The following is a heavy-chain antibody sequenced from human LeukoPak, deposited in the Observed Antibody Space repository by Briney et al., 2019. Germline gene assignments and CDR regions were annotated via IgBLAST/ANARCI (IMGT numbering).Heavy chain of an antibody. CDR2: IYTSGST. J-gene: IGHJ4*02. D-gene: IGHD5-18*01. V-gene: IGHV4-61*02. CDR1: GGSISSGSYY. CDR3: ARGGYSYGRHFDY. Sequence: SQTLSLTCTVSGGSISSGSYYWSWIRLPTGKGLEWIGRIYTSGSTNYNPSLKSRVTISVDTSKNQFSLKLSSVTAADTAVYYCARGGYSYGRHFDYWGQGTLVTVSS.